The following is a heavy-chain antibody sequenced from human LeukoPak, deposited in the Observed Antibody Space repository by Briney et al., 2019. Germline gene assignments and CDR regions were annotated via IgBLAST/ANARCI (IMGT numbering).Heavy chain of an antibody. J-gene: IGHJ4*02. D-gene: IGHD3-22*01. V-gene: IGHV4-39*01. CDR1: GGSISSSSYY. Sequence: SETLSLTCTVSGGSISSSSYYWGWIRQPPGKGLEWIGSIYYSGSTYYDPSLKSRVTISVDTSKNQFSLKLSSVTAADTAVYYCARHLTYYYDSSGYYFDYWGQGTLVTVSS. CDR3: ARHLTYYYDSSGYYFDY. CDR2: IYYSGST.